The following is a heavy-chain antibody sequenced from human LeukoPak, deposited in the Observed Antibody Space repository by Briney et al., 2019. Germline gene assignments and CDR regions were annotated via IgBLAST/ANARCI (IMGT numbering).Heavy chain of an antibody. V-gene: IGHV1-69*04. J-gene: IGHJ4*02. CDR1: GGTFRSYA. CDR2: IIPILGIA. Sequence: SVKVSCKASGGTFRSYAISWVRQAPGQGLEWMGRIIPILGIANYAQKFQGRVTITADESTSTAYMELSSLRSDDTAVYYCARDSGDYCSSTSCSLSLDYWGQGTLVTVSS. D-gene: IGHD2-2*01. CDR3: ARDSGDYCSSTSCSLSLDY.